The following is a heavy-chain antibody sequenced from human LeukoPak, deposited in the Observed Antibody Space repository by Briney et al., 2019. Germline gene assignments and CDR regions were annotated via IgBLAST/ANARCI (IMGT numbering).Heavy chain of an antibody. V-gene: IGHV1-2*06. CDR1: GYIFIDYY. CDR2: INPKSDGT. Sequence: ASXXVSCKASGYIFIDYYIHWVRQAPGQGLEWMGRINPKSDGTNYAQKFQGRVTMTRDRYINKAYMELSSLRSEDTAVYYCASGSKLGTFDFDAFDIWGQGTMVTVSS. CDR3: ASGSKLGTFDFDAFDI. D-gene: IGHD7-27*01. J-gene: IGHJ3*02.